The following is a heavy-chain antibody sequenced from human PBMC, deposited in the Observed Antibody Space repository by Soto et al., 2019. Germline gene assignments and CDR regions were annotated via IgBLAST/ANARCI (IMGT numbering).Heavy chain of an antibody. CDR3: ARAPYRGTNSRGAFDV. Sequence: QVQLQESGPGLVKPSQTLSLTCTVSGGFIGSGDYYWSWIRQPPGKGLEWIGYIYYSGRTYYNPSLESRVTRTVDRSKNQFSLNLNTVTAADTAVYYCARAPYRGTNSRGAFDVWGQGTLVNVSS. CDR2: IYYSGRT. J-gene: IGHJ3*01. CDR1: GGFIGSGDYY. V-gene: IGHV4-30-4*01. D-gene: IGHD2-8*01.